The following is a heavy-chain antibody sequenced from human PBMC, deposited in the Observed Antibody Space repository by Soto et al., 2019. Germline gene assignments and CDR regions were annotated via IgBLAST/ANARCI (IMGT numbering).Heavy chain of an antibody. J-gene: IGHJ4*02. CDR3: ATRIAAAATPPEGFDY. Sequence: GESLKISGKGSGYSVTSYWSGWVRQMPGKGLEWMGIIYPGDSDTRYSPSFQGQVTISADKSISTAYLQWSSLKASDTAMYYCATRIAAAATPPEGFDYWGQGTQVTVSS. D-gene: IGHD6-13*01. CDR1: GYSVTSYW. V-gene: IGHV5-51*01. CDR2: IYPGDSDT.